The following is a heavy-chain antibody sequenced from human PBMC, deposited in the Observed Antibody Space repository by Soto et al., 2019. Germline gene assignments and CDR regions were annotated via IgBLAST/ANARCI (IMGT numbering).Heavy chain of an antibody. J-gene: IGHJ5*02. Sequence: QVQLVESGGGVVQPGRSLRLSCAASGFTFSSYGMHWVRQAPGKGLEWVAVIWYDGSNKYYADSVKGRFTISRDNSKNTLYLQMNSLRAEDTAVYYCARWWEIAARHSRGWFDPWGQGTLVTVSS. CDR1: GFTFSSYG. CDR3: ARWWEIAARHSRGWFDP. V-gene: IGHV3-33*01. D-gene: IGHD6-6*01. CDR2: IWYDGSNK.